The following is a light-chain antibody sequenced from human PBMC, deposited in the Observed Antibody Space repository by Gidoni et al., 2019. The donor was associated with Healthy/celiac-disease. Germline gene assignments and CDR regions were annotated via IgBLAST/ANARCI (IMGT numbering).Light chain of an antibody. Sequence: DSQMTQSPSSLSASVGDRVIITCRASQSISSYLNWYQQKPGKAPQLLIYAASSLQSGVPSRFSGSGSATDFTLTISSLQPEDFATYYCQQSYSTPRVTFGQGTKLEIK. CDR1: QSISSY. J-gene: IGKJ2*01. CDR3: QQSYSTPRVT. CDR2: AAS. V-gene: IGKV1-39*01.